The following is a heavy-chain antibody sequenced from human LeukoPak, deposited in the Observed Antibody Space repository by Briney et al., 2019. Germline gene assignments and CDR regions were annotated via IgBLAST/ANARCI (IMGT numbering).Heavy chain of an antibody. J-gene: IGHJ6*03. CDR2: ITSSSSYI. V-gene: IGHV3-21*01. Sequence: PGGSLRLSCAASGFTFNKYTMNWVRQAPGKGLEWVSSITSSSSYIYYADSVKGRFTISRDNAKKSLSLQMNSLRAEDTAVYYCAKGYGWEASYYYYYMDVWGKGTTVTISS. D-gene: IGHD1-26*01. CDR3: AKGYGWEASYYYYYMDV. CDR1: GFTFNKYT.